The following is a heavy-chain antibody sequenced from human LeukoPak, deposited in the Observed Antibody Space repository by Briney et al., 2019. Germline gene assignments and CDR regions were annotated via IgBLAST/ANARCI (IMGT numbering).Heavy chain of an antibody. V-gene: IGHV3-30*18. D-gene: IGHD5-18*01. J-gene: IGHJ4*02. CDR1: GFTFSSYG. CDR3: AKDRKRYSYGNTLST. CDR2: ISYDGSNK. Sequence: PGGSLRLSCAASGFTFSSYGMHWVRQAPGKGLEWVAVISYDGSNKYYADSVKGRFTISRDNSKNTLYLQTNSLRAEDTAVYYCAKDRKRYSYGNTLSTWGQGTLVTVSS.